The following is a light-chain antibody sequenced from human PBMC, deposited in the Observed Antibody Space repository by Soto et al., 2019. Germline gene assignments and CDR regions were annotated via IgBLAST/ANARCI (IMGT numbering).Light chain of an antibody. CDR1: QSVSSN. J-gene: IGKJ1*01. CDR3: QQYNSRLRT. Sequence: EIVMTQSPATLSVSPGERATLSCRASQSVSSNLAWYQQKPGQAPRLLIYGASTRATGIPARFSGSGSGTEFTLTISSLQYEYFAVYYCQQYNSRLRTFGQGTKVEIK. V-gene: IGKV3-15*01. CDR2: GAS.